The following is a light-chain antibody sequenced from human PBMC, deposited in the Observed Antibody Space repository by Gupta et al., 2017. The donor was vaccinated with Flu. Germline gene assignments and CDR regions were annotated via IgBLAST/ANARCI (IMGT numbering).Light chain of an antibody. CDR2: GAS. CDR1: QIMPSTD. J-gene: IGKJ4*01. Sequence: GVRATPSSRASQIMPSTDLYWYQPEPGQDPRLLIDGASSRATETTVRCSASGSETDFALTIMRLEPEDFAVYYCHHYGSPAFGGGTKVEIK. CDR3: HHYGSPA. V-gene: IGKV3-20*01.